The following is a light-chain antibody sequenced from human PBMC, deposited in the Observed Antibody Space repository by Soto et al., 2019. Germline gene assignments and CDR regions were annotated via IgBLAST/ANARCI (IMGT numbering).Light chain of an antibody. CDR1: SSDVGGYNY. V-gene: IGLV2-14*01. CDR2: DVS. CDR3: RSYTSSSTLLYV. J-gene: IGLJ1*01. Sequence: QSALTQPASVSGSPGQSITISCTGTSSDVGGYNYVSWYQQHPGKAPKLMIYDVSNRPSGVSNRFSGSKSGNTASLTISGLQADDEADYYCRSYTSSSTLLYVFRTGTKLPVL.